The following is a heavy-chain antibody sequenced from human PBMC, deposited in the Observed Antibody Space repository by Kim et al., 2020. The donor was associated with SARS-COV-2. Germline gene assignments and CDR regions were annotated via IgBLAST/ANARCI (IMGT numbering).Heavy chain of an antibody. D-gene: IGHD2-15*01. Sequence: GGSLRLSCTASGFTFGDYAMSWFRQAPGKGLEWVGFIRSKAYDETTEYAASVKGRFTISRDDSKTIAYLQMNSLKTEDTALYYCSRTQESGTSGGSAVYSYYGMDVWGQGTTVTVS. CDR1: GFTFGDYA. J-gene: IGHJ6*02. V-gene: IGHV3-49*03. CDR3: SRTQESGTSGGSAVYSYYGMDV. CDR2: IRSKAYDETT.